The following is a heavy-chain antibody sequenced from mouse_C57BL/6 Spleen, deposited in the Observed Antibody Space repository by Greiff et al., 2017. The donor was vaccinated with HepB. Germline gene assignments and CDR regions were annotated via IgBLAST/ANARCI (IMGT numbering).Heavy chain of an antibody. CDR2: IYPGSGST. D-gene: IGHD1-1*01. Sequence: VKLQESGAELVKPGASVKMSCKASGYTFTSYWITWVKQRPGQGLEWIGDIYPGSGSTNYNEKFKSKATLTVDTSSSTAYMQLSSLTSEDSAVYYCARGTTVVDWYFDVWGTGTTVTVSS. J-gene: IGHJ1*03. CDR1: GYTFTSYW. V-gene: IGHV1-55*01. CDR3: ARGTTVVDWYFDV.